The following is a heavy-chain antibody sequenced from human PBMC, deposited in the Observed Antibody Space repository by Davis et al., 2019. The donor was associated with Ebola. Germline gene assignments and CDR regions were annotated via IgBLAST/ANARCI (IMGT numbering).Heavy chain of an antibody. CDR1: GFTFDDYT. V-gene: IGHV3-43*01. CDR2: ISWDGGRT. CDR3: ARGAPSYNWNWFTP. J-gene: IGHJ5*02. D-gene: IGHD1-20*01. Sequence: GESLKISCAASGFTFDDYTIHWVRQAPGKGLEWVSLISWDGGRTYYADSVKGRFTISRDNSKNSLYLQMNSLRTEDTALYYCARGAPSYNWNWFTPWGQGTLVTVSS.